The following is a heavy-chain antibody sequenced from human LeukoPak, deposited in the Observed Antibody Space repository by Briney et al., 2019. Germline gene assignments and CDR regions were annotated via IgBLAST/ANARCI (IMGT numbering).Heavy chain of an antibody. J-gene: IGHJ1*01. CDR2: ISGSGAST. Sequence: PGRSLRLSCAASGFTFSSYAMNWVRQAPGKGLEWVSHISGSGASTYYADYVKGRFTISRDNSKNTLYLQVNSLRAEDTAVYYCAKTVGLTEHWGQGTLVTVSS. D-gene: IGHD4-23*01. CDR3: AKTVGLTEH. V-gene: IGHV3-23*01. CDR1: GFTFSSYA.